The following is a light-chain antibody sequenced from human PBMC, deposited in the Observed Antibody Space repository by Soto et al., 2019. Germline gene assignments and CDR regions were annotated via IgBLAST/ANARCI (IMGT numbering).Light chain of an antibody. Sequence: EIVLTQSPATLSLSPGERANLSCRASQSVSSYLAWYQQKPGQAPRLLIYDASNRATGIPARFSGSGSGTDFTLTIGSLEPEDFAVYYCQQYKNWPPTFGQGTKVEIK. CDR2: DAS. J-gene: IGKJ1*01. CDR1: QSVSSY. CDR3: QQYKNWPPT. V-gene: IGKV3-11*01.